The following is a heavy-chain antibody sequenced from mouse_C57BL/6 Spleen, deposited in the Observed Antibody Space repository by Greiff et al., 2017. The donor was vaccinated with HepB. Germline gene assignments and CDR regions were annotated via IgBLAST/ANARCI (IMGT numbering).Heavy chain of an antibody. Sequence: EVQLVESGGGLVQPGGSLKLSCAASGFTFSDYYMYWVRQTPEKRLEWVAYISNGGGSTYYPDTVKGRFTISRDNAKNTLYLQMSRLTYEDTAMYYCARQDYDGYYRGAMDYGGQGTSVTVAS. V-gene: IGHV5-12*01. CDR3: ARQDYDGYYRGAMDY. D-gene: IGHD2-3*01. CDR2: ISNGGGST. J-gene: IGHJ4*01. CDR1: GFTFSDYY.